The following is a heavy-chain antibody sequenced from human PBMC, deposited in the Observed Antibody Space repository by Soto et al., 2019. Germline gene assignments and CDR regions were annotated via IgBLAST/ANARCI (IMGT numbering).Heavy chain of an antibody. CDR2: IYFSGST. CDR3: AREKAGYCSGGSCYPTGWYHYGTDV. D-gene: IGHD2-15*01. V-gene: IGHV4-61*08. Sequence: SETLSLTCTVSGGSISSGDYYWSWIRQPPGKGLEWIGYIYFSGSTNYNPSLKSRVTISVDTSRNQFSLKLTSVTAADTAVYYCAREKAGYCSGGSCYPTGWYHYGTDVWGQGATVTVSS. CDR1: GGSISSGDYY. J-gene: IGHJ6*02.